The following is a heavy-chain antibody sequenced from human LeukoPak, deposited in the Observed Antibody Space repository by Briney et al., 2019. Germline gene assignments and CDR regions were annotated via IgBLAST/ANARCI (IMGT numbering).Heavy chain of an antibody. Sequence: SETLSLTCTVSGDSISSSSYFWGWIRQPPGKGLEWIGSIYYTGSTDYTPSLKSRATISADTSKNQFSLKLSSVTAADTAVYYCARVYYSGSYDYWYFDLWGRGTLVTVSS. J-gene: IGHJ2*01. CDR3: ARVYYSGSYDYWYFDL. V-gene: IGHV4-39*07. CDR2: IYYTGST. CDR1: GDSISSSSYF. D-gene: IGHD1-26*01.